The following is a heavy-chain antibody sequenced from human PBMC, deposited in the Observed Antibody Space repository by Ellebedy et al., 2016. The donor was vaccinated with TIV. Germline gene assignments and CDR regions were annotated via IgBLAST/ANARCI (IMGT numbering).Heavy chain of an antibody. J-gene: IGHJ5*02. CDR2: FDPEDGET. CDR3: ATVDRHGDYRYWFDP. CDR1: GYTLTELS. Sequence: ASVKVSCKVSGYTLTELSMHWVRQAPGKGLEWMGGFDPEDGETIYAQTFQGRVTMTEDTSTDTAYMELRSLRAEETAVYYCATVDRHGDYRYWFDPWGQGTLVTVSS. V-gene: IGHV1-24*01. D-gene: IGHD4-17*01.